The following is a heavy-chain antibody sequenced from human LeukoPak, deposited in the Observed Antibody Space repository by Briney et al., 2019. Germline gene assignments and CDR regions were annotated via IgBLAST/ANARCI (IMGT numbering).Heavy chain of an antibody. CDR1: GFTFTDYW. CDR2: INSDGSNT. CDR3: ARHCSGGSCYQPPFDY. Sequence: GGSLRLSCAASGFTFTDYWMHWVRQAPGKGLVWVSRINSDGSNTMYADSVKGRFTISRDNAKNTLFLQMNNLRAEDTAVYYCARHCSGGSCYQPPFDYWGQGTLVTVSS. J-gene: IGHJ4*02. D-gene: IGHD2-15*01. V-gene: IGHV3-74*03.